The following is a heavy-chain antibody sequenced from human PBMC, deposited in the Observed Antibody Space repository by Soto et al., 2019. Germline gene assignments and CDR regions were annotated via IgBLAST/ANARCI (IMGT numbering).Heavy chain of an antibody. CDR1: GYSFTSYD. V-gene: IGHV1-8*01. CDR3: ARVTYCISTSCYGYYYYGMDV. CDR2: MNPNSGNT. Sequence: ASVKVSCKASGYSFTSYDINWVRQATGQGLEWMGWMNPNSGNTGYAQKFQGRVTMTRNTSISTAYMELSSLRSEDTAVYYCARVTYCISTSCYGYYYYGMDVWGKGTTVTVSS. J-gene: IGHJ6*04. D-gene: IGHD2-2*01.